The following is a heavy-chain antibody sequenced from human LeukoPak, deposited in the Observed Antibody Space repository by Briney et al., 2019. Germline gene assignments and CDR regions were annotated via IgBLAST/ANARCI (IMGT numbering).Heavy chain of an antibody. V-gene: IGHV1-46*01. D-gene: IGHD6-19*01. CDR3: AIDKRSSGWFDY. CDR1: GYTFTSYY. CDR2: INPSGGST. J-gene: IGHJ4*02. Sequence: ASVKVSCKASGYTFTSYYMHWVRQAPGQGLEWIGIINPSGGSTSYAQKFQGRVTMTRDTSTSTVYMELSSPRSEDTAVYYCAIDKRSSGWFDYWGQGTLVNVSS.